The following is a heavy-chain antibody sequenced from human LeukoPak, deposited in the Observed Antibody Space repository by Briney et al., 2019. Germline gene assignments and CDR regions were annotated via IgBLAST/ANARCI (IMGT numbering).Heavy chain of an antibody. CDR3: AKDAGYYYGSGTGSPADY. J-gene: IGHJ4*02. CDR1: GFTFSSYA. Sequence: GGSLRLSCAASGFTFSSYAMHWVRQAPGKGLEWAAVIPYDGSNKYYADSVKGRFIISRDNSKNTLYLQMNSLRAEDTAVYYCAKDAGYYYGSGTGSPADYWGQGTLVTVSS. D-gene: IGHD3-10*01. CDR2: IPYDGSNK. V-gene: IGHV3-30-3*01.